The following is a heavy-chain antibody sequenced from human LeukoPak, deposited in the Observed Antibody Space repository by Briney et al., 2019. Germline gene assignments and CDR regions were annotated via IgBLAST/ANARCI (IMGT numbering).Heavy chain of an antibody. CDR2: MSASSGNT. Sequence: ASVKVSCKASGYTFTSYDINWVRQATGQGLEWLGWMSASSGNTGYAQKFQGRVTLARDTSTSTIYMELSSLRSEDTAIYYCAKETPNTGWFDPWGQGTLVTVSS. D-gene: IGHD1-14*01. CDR3: AKETPNTGWFDP. CDR1: GYTFTSYD. J-gene: IGHJ5*02. V-gene: IGHV1-8*01.